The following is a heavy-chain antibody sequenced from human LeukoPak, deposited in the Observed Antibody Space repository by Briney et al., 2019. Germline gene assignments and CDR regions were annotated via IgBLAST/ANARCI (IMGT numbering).Heavy chain of an antibody. CDR1: GFTFSIYA. J-gene: IGHJ3*02. D-gene: IGHD1-7*01. V-gene: IGHV3-23*01. CDR2: ISGSGGST. Sequence: GGSLRLSCAASGFTFSIYAMSWVRQAPGKGLEWVSAISGSGGSTYYADSVKGRFTISRDNSKNTLYLQMNSLRAEDTAVYYCAGLELLSDAFDIWGQGTMVTVSS. CDR3: AGLELLSDAFDI.